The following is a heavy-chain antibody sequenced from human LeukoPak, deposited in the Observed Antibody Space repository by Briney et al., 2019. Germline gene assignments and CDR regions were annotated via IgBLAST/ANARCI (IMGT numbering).Heavy chain of an antibody. V-gene: IGHV1-18*01. Sequence: ASVKVSCKASGYTFTSYGISWVGQAPGQGLEWMGWMSAYNGNTNYTQKLQGRVTMTTHTSTSTAYMELRSLRSDDTAVYYCARDLPRDGYNGDYWGQGTLVTVSS. J-gene: IGHJ4*02. CDR2: MSAYNGNT. CDR3: ARDLPRDGYNGDY. D-gene: IGHD5-24*01. CDR1: GYTFTSYG.